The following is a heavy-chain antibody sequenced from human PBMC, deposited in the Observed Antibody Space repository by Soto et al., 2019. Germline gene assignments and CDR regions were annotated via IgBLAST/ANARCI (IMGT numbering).Heavy chain of an antibody. CDR2: IIPIFGTA. V-gene: IGHV1-69*13. CDR1: GGTFSSYA. J-gene: IGHJ6*02. CDR3: ARGDLSGNYYYYGMDV. D-gene: IGHD3-9*01. Sequence: GASVKVSCKASGGTFSSYAISWVRQAPGQGLEWMGGIIPIFGTANYAQKFQGRVTITADESTSTAYMELSSLRSEDTAVYYCARGDLSGNYYYYGMDVWGQGTTVTVSS.